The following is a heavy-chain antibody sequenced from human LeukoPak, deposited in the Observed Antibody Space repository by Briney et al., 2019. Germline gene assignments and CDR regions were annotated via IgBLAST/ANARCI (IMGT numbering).Heavy chain of an antibody. Sequence: SGALSLPCTVSGGSIISYYWSWIRQPPGKGLEWIGYIYYSGSTNYNPSLKSRVTISVDTSKNQFSLKLSSVTAADTAVYYCARGPHYYDSINWFDPWGQGTLVTVSS. V-gene: IGHV4-59*01. D-gene: IGHD3-22*01. CDR3: ARGPHYYDSINWFDP. CDR1: GGSIISYY. J-gene: IGHJ5*02. CDR2: IYYSGST.